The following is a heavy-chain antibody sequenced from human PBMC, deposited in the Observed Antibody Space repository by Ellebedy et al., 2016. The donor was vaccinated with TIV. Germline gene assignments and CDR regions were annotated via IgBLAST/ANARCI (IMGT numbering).Heavy chain of an antibody. Sequence: MPSETLSLTCAVYGGSFSGYYWSWIRQPPGKGLEWIGEINHSGSTNYNPSLKSRVTISVDTSKNQFSLKLSSVTAADTAVYYCAREGYCSGSCYSGWFDPWGQGTLVTVSS. J-gene: IGHJ5*02. V-gene: IGHV4-34*01. CDR3: AREGYCSGSCYSGWFDP. D-gene: IGHD2-15*01. CDR2: INHSGST. CDR1: GGSFSGYY.